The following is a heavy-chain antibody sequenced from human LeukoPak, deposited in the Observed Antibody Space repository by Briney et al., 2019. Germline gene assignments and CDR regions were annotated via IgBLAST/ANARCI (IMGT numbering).Heavy chain of an antibody. CDR2: IRYDGSNK. V-gene: IGHV3-30*02. D-gene: IGHD5-12*01. J-gene: IGHJ4*02. CDR3: AKARWLRLDRPFDY. CDR1: GFTFSSYG. Sequence: GGSPRLSCAASGFTFSSYGMHWVRQAPGKGLEWVAFIRYDGSNKYYADSVKGRFTISRDNSKNTLYLQMNSLRAEDTAVYYCAKARWLRLDRPFDYWGQGTLVTVSS.